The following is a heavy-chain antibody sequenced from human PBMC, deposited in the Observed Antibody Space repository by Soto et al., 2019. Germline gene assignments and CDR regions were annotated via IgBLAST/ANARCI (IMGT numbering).Heavy chain of an antibody. CDR1: GGSISSGGYY. CDR2: IYYSGST. Sequence: QVQLQESGPGLVKPSQTLSLTCTVSGGSISSGGYYWSWIRQHPGKGLEWIGYIYYSGSTYYNPSLKSRVPISVDTSKNQFSLKLSSVTAADTAVYYCARDYGSGSYWPYYYYYGMDVWGQGTTVTVSS. J-gene: IGHJ6*02. V-gene: IGHV4-31*03. CDR3: ARDYGSGSYWPYYYYYGMDV. D-gene: IGHD3-10*01.